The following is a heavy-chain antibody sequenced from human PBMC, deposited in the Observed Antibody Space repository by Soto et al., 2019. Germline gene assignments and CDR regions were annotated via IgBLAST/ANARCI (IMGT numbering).Heavy chain of an antibody. CDR2: IYYSGST. Sequence: TSETLSLTCTVSGGSISSYYWSWIRQPPGKGLEWIGYIYYSGSTNYNPSLKSRVTISVDTSKNQFSLKLSSVTAADTAVYYCARDSLLWFGESNYYYYGMDVWGQGTTVTVSS. CDR3: ARDSLLWFGESNYYYYGMDV. D-gene: IGHD3-10*01. V-gene: IGHV4-59*01. CDR1: GGSISSYY. J-gene: IGHJ6*02.